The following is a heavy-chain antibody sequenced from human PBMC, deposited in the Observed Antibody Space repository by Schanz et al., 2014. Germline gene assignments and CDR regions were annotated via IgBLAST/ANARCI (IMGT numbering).Heavy chain of an antibody. Sequence: VQLVESGGCVVQPGGSLRLSCAASGFTFSDSCMHWVRQAPGKGLVWVSRTSNDGSFTTFADSVKGRFTISRDNSKNTLDLQMISLTSEDTAMYYCARDRGFMVTHNDALDLWGQGTMVSVSS. CDR1: GFTFSDSC. CDR2: TSNDGSFT. D-gene: IGHD3-10*01. J-gene: IGHJ3*01. CDR3: ARDRGFMVTHNDALDL. V-gene: IGHV3-74*01.